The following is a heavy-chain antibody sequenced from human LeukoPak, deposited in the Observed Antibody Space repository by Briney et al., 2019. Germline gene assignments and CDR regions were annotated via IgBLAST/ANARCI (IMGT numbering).Heavy chain of an antibody. Sequence: SETLSLTCAVYGGSFSGYYWSWIRQPPGKGLEWIGYIYHSGSTYYNPSLKSRVTISVDRSKNQFSLKLSSVTAADTAVYYCARENWNYARLFDYWGQGTLVTVSS. CDR1: GGSFSGYY. CDR3: ARENWNYARLFDY. D-gene: IGHD1-7*01. J-gene: IGHJ4*02. V-gene: IGHV4-34*01. CDR2: IYHSGST.